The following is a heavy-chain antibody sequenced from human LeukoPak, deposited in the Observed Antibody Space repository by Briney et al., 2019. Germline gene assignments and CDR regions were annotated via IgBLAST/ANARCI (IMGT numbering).Heavy chain of an antibody. Sequence: GGSLRLSCAAFGFIFDDYAMHWVRQAPGKGLEWVSGISWNSGGIGYADSVKGRFTISRDNAKKSLYLQMNSLRAEDTALYYCAKDFYRAVAGSIGFWGQGILVTVSS. D-gene: IGHD6-19*01. CDR1: GFIFDDYA. J-gene: IGHJ4*02. CDR2: ISWNSGGI. V-gene: IGHV3-9*01. CDR3: AKDFYRAVAGSIGF.